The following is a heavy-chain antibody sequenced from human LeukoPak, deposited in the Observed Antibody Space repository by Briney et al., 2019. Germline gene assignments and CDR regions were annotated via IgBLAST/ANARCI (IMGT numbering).Heavy chain of an antibody. V-gene: IGHV5-51*01. Sequence: RESLKISCQGSGFSFTNYWIAWVRQMPGRGLEWMGIIYPGDSDITYSPSFQGQVTISADKSISTAYLQWSSLKASDTAMYYCARSSPDPDYWGQGTLVTVSS. CDR1: GFSFTNYW. CDR2: IYPGDSDI. J-gene: IGHJ4*02. CDR3: ARSSPDPDY.